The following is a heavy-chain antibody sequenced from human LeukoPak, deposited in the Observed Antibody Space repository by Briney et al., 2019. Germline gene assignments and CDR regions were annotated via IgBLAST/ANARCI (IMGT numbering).Heavy chain of an antibody. CDR1: GFTFSSYG. J-gene: IGHJ4*02. V-gene: IGHV3-30*02. CDR3: ARGPGDYYDSSALPRGGRNY. D-gene: IGHD3-22*01. Sequence: GGSLRLSCAASGFTFSSYGMHWVRQAPGKGLEWVAFIRYDGSNKYYADSVKGRFTISRDNSKNTLYLQMNSLRAEDTALYYCARGPGDYYDSSALPRGGRNYWGQGTLVTVSS. CDR2: IRYDGSNK.